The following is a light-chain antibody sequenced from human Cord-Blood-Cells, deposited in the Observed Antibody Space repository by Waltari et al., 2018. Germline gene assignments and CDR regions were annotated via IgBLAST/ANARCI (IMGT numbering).Light chain of an antibody. J-gene: IGKJ1*01. CDR1: QSISSW. CDR2: DAS. V-gene: IGKV1-5*01. Sequence: DIQMTQSPSTLSASVGDRVTIPCRASQSISSWLAWYQQKPGKAPKLLIYDASSLESVVPSRFSGSGSGTEFTLTISSLQPDDFATYYCQQYNSYWTFGQGTKVEIK. CDR3: QQYNSYWT.